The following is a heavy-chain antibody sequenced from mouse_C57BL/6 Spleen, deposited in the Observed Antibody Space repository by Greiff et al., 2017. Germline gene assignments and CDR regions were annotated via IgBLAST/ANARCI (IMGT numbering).Heavy chain of an antibody. V-gene: IGHV1-64*01. CDR2: IHPNSGST. Sequence: QVQLQQPGAELVKPGASVKLSCKASGYTFTSYWMHWVKQRPGQGLEWIGMIHPNSGSTNYNEKFKSKATLTVDKSSSTAYMQLSSLTSEDSAVYYWARETTVAPSWFAYWGQGTLVTVSA. CDR3: ARETTVAPSWFAY. D-gene: IGHD1-1*01. J-gene: IGHJ3*01. CDR1: GYTFTSYW.